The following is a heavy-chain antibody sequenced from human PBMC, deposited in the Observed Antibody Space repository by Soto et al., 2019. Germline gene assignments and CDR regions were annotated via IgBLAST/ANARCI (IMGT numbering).Heavy chain of an antibody. V-gene: IGHV4-39*01. Sequence: QLQLQESGPGLVKPSETLSLTCTVSGGSISSSSYYWGWIRQPPGKGLEWIGRIYYSGRTYYNPSLTSRVTLSVDTSKNQFSLMRSSVTAADTAVYYCAIWWLQTQHDAFDIWGQGTMVTVSS. CDR2: IYYSGRT. CDR1: GGSISSSSYY. D-gene: IGHD5-12*01. J-gene: IGHJ3*02. CDR3: AIWWLQTQHDAFDI.